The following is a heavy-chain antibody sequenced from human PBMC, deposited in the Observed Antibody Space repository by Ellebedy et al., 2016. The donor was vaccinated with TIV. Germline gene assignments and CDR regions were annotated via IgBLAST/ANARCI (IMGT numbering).Heavy chain of an antibody. J-gene: IGHJ4*02. CDR1: GYMFSTYW. CDR3: ARLDGYYGSSGYHTYLDY. CDR2: IYPGDSDT. V-gene: IGHV5-51*01. D-gene: IGHD3-22*01. Sequence: GESLKISCEGSGYMFSTYWIAWVRQMPGKGLEWMGIIYPGDSDTRYIPSFQGQVTISADKSISTAYLQWSSLKAADTAMYYCARLDGYYGSSGYHTYLDYWGQGTLVTVSS.